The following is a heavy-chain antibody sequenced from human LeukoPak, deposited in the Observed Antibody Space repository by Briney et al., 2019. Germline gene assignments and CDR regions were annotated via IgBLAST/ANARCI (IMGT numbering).Heavy chain of an antibody. CDR2: IYYSGST. Sequence: KPSQTLSLTCTVSGGSISSGGYYWSWIRQHPGKGLEWIGYIYYSGSTYYNPSLKSRVTISVDTSKNQFSLKLSSVTAADTAVYYCARSPMVRGVLGFTDYWGQGTLVTVSS. CDR1: GGSISSGGYY. D-gene: IGHD3-10*01. CDR3: ARSPMVRGVLGFTDY. J-gene: IGHJ4*02. V-gene: IGHV4-31*03.